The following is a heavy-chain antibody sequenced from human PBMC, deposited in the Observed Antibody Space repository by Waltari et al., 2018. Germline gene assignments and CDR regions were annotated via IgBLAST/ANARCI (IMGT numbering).Heavy chain of an antibody. V-gene: IGHV1-69*01. J-gene: IGHJ4*02. CDR3: ARAGATTQLDY. D-gene: IGHD1-26*01. CDR1: GYTFSSYP. CDR2: IIPIFGTA. Sequence: QVQLVQSGAEVKKPGASVKVSCKASGYTFSSYPNSWVRQAPGQGLEWMGGIIPIFGTANYAQKFQGRVTITADESTSTAYMELSSLRSEDTAVYYCARAGATTQLDYWGQGTLVTVSS.